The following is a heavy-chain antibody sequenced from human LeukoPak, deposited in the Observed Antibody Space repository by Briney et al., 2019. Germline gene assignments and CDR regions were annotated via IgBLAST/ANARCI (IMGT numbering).Heavy chain of an antibody. J-gene: IGHJ4*02. D-gene: IGHD2-2*01. V-gene: IGHV3-74*01. CDR3: ARDCQYCSNTNCRCC. CDR1: GFTFSRYW. Sequence: GGSLRLSCAASGFTFSRYWMHWVRQAPGKGLVWVSRLNTDGSWTNYADSVKGRFTISRDNAKNTLYLHMNSLRAEDTAVYYCARDCQYCSNTNCRCCWGQGTLVTVSS. CDR2: LNTDGSWT.